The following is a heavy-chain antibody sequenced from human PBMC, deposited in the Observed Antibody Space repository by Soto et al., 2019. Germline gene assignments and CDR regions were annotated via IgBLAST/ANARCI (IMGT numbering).Heavy chain of an antibody. CDR1: GGTFSSYA. D-gene: IGHD6-19*01. J-gene: IGHJ4*02. V-gene: IGHV1-8*02. CDR2: MNPNSGNT. Sequence: SVKVSCKASGGTFSSYALSWVRQAPGQGLEKMGWMNPNSGNTGYAQKFQGRVTMTRNTSISTAYMELSSLRSDDTAVYYCAREHSSGWSGYWGQGTLVTVSS. CDR3: AREHSSGWSGY.